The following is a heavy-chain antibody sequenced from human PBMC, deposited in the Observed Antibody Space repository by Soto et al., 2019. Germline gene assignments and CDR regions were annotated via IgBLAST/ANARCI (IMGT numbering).Heavy chain of an antibody. CDR3: ATDGAAGSVMEV. J-gene: IGHJ6*02. D-gene: IGHD6-13*01. CDR2: IRDRAN. V-gene: IGHV3-21*05. Sequence: GGSLRLSCAASGFIFNGSAIHWVRQASGKGLEWLGRIRDRANNYADSLKGRLTVSRDNARDSLYLQLNSLRAEDTAVYYCATDGAAGSVMEVWGPGTTVTVSS. CDR1: GFIFNGSA.